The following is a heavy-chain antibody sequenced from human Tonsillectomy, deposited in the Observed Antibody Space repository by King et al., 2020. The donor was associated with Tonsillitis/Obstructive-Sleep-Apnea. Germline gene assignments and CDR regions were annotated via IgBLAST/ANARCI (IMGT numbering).Heavy chain of an antibody. CDR3: TPRFSEYCSGGSCYYGVDV. V-gene: IGHV3-15*07. Sequence: VQLVESGGGLVKPGGSLRLSCAASGFTFSKAWMNWVRQAPGKGLEWVGRIKSKTDGGTTDYAAPVKGRFTFSRDDSKNTLYLQMNSLKTEDTAVYYCTPRFSEYCSGGSCYYGVDVWGQGTTVTVSS. CDR2: IKSKTDGGTT. J-gene: IGHJ6*02. D-gene: IGHD2-15*01. CDR1: GFTFSKAW.